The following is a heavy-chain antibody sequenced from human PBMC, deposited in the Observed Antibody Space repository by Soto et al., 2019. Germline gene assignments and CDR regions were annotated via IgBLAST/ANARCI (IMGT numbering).Heavy chain of an antibody. V-gene: IGHV4-59*01. D-gene: IGHD3-3*01. Sequence: PSETLSLTCTVSGASISSSYWSWIRQTPEKTLEWIGYIYYNRQTDYNPSLKSRLTISVDTSKSQVSLKLTSVAAADTAVYYCARESDWSGYFVHWGQGSPVTVSS. CDR1: GASISSSY. J-gene: IGHJ4*02. CDR3: ARESDWSGYFVH. CDR2: IYYNRQT.